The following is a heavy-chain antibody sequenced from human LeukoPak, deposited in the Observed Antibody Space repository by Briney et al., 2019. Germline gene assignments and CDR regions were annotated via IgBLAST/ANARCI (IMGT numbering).Heavy chain of an antibody. V-gene: IGHV4-39*02. D-gene: IGHD3-22*01. CDR3: AREVEYYDSCGYRPHAFDI. CDR1: GGSIISSNHY. J-gene: IGHJ3*02. CDR2: ISYSGGT. Sequence: SETLSLTCTVSGGSIISSNHYWGWTRQPPGKGLEWFGSISYSGGTAYNPSLRSRVTISVDTSKNQFSLKVNSVTAADTAVYYCAREVEYYDSCGYRPHAFDIWGQGTLVTVSS.